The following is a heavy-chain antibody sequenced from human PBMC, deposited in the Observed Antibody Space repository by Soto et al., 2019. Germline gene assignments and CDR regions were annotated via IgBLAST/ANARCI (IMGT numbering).Heavy chain of an antibody. D-gene: IGHD3-3*01. Sequence: QVQLQESGPGLVKPSQTLSLTCTVSGGSISSGDYYWSWIRQHPGKGLEWIGYIYYSGSTYYNPSLNTRVTMSVDASKNQFSLKLSSVTAADTAVYCCARWWSGSRQGFDPWGQGTLVTVSS. CDR2: IYYSGST. J-gene: IGHJ5*02. CDR1: GGSISSGDYY. CDR3: ARWWSGSRQGFDP. V-gene: IGHV4-31*03.